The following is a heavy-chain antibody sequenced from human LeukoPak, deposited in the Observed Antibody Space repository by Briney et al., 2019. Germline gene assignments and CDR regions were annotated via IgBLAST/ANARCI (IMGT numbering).Heavy chain of an antibody. V-gene: IGHV3-30*04. D-gene: IGHD3/OR15-3a*01. CDR2: ISYDGSNK. Sequence: GGSLRLSCAASGFTFSSYAMHWVRQAPGKGLEWVAVISYDGSNKYYADSVKGRFTISRDNSKNTLYLQMNSLRAEDTAVYYCARDHMNLQVDYWAREPWSPSPQ. J-gene: IGHJ4*02. CDR1: GFTFSSYA. CDR3: ARDHMNLQVDY.